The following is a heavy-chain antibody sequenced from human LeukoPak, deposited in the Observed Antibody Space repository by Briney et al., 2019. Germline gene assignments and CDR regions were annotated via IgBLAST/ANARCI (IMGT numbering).Heavy chain of an antibody. D-gene: IGHD3-10*01. V-gene: IGHV1-8*01. J-gene: IGHJ4*02. Sequence: ASVKVSCKASGYTFTSYDINWVRQATGQGLKWVGWMNPNSGNTGYAQKFQGRVTMTRNTSISTAYMELSSLRSEDTAVYYCARGVRTYYYGSGSSGYWGQGTLVTVSS. CDR2: MNPNSGNT. CDR1: GYTFTSYD. CDR3: ARGVRTYYYGSGSSGY.